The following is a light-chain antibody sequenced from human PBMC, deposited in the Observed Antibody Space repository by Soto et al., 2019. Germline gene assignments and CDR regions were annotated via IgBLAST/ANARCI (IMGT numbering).Light chain of an antibody. V-gene: IGKV3-15*01. Sequence: EIVMTQSPATLSVSPGQRATLSCRASQTVGSDLAWDQQKPGQPPRLLIYGASTRATGIPARFSGRGSGTEFALTISSLESEDFAVYYCQQSNNWPFTFGGGTKVEIK. J-gene: IGKJ4*01. CDR1: QTVGSD. CDR3: QQSNNWPFT. CDR2: GAS.